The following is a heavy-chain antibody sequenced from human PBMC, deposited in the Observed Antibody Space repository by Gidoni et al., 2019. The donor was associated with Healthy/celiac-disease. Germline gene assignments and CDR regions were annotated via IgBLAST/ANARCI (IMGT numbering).Heavy chain of an antibody. CDR2: IIPIFGTA. D-gene: IGHD4-17*01. V-gene: IGHV1-69*01. CDR3: AREVDYGGNSDYYYYYGMDV. CDR1: GVTFSSYA. J-gene: IGHJ6*02. Sequence: QVQLVQSGAEVKKPGSSVKVSCKASGVTFSSYAISWVRQAPGQGLEWMGGIIPIFGTANYAHKFQGRVTITADESTSTAYMELSSLRSEDTAVYYCAREVDYGGNSDYYYYYGMDVWGQGTTVTVSS.